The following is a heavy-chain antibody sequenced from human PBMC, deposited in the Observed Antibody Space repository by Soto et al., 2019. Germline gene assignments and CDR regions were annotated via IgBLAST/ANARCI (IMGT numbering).Heavy chain of an antibody. CDR2: INHSGST. J-gene: IGHJ4*02. Sequence: QVQLQQWGAGLLKPSETLSLTCAVYGGSFSGYYWSWIRQPPGKGLEWIGEINHSGSTNYNPSLKSRVTISVDTSKNQVSLKLSSVTAADTAVYYCASIRGYSYGWTDYWGQGTLVTVSS. D-gene: IGHD5-18*01. V-gene: IGHV4-34*01. CDR3: ASIRGYSYGWTDY. CDR1: GGSFSGYY.